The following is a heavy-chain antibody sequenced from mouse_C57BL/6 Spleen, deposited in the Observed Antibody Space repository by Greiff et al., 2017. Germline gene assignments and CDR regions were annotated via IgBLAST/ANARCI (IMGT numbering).Heavy chain of an antibody. V-gene: IGHV1-64*01. CDR2: IHPNSGST. CDR3: AREIYYYGSYYFDY. D-gene: IGHD1-1*01. J-gene: IGHJ2*01. Sequence: QVQLQQPGAELVKPGASVTLSCKASGYTFTSYWMHWVKQRPGQGLEWIGMIHPNSGSTNYNEKFKSKATLTVDKSSSTAYMQLSSLTSEDSEVYYCAREIYYYGSYYFDYWGQGTTLTVSS. CDR1: GYTFTSYW.